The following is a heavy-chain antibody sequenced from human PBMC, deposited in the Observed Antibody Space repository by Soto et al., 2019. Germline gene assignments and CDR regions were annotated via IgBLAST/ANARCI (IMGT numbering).Heavy chain of an antibody. V-gene: IGHV3-23*01. Sequence: GGSLRLSCAASGFTFSSYAMSWVRQAPGKGLEWVSAISGSGGSTYYADSVKGRFTISRDNSKNTLYLQMNSLRAEDTAVYYCAKSPASRNYYYYYGMDVWGQGTTVTVSS. CDR1: GFTFSSYA. CDR2: ISGSGGST. J-gene: IGHJ6*02. CDR3: AKSPASRNYYYYYGMDV. D-gene: IGHD2-2*01.